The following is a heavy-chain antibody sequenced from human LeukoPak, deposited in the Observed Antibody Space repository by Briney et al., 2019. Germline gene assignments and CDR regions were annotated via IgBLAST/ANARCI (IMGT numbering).Heavy chain of an antibody. CDR1: GFTFSSYA. CDR2: ITGSGGST. V-gene: IGHV3-23*01. Sequence: GGSLRLSCAASGFTFSSYAMSWVRQAPGKGLEWVSAITGSGGSTYYADSVKGRFTISRDNSKNTLYLQMNSLRAEDTAAYYCAKDLSRRYYDVYYFDYWGQGTLVTVSS. J-gene: IGHJ4*02. D-gene: IGHD3-16*01. CDR3: AKDLSRRYYDVYYFDY.